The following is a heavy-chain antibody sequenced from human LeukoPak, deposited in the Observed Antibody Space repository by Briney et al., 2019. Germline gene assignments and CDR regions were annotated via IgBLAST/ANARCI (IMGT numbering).Heavy chain of an antibody. Sequence: GGSLRLSCAASGFTFRSYAMRWGRQAPGKGLEWVSPISGRGGSTYSADSVKGRFSNSRDNSKNTLYLQMNSLRAEDPAVYYCARGPPGYDPRDYYYYGMDVWGQGTTVTVSS. J-gene: IGHJ6*02. CDR2: ISGRGGST. D-gene: IGHD5-12*01. V-gene: IGHV3-23*01. CDR3: ARGPPGYDPRDYYYYGMDV. CDR1: GFTFRSYA.